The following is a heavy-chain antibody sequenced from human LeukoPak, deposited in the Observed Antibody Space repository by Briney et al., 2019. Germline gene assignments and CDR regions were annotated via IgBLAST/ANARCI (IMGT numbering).Heavy chain of an antibody. Sequence: GGSLRLSCAASGFTFNSYWMHWVRQAPGKGLVWVSRINSDGSSTSYADSVKGRFTISRDNAKNTLYLQMNSLRAEDTAVYYCARDAVVVVAASGPGYYFDYWGQGTLVTVSS. V-gene: IGHV3-74*01. J-gene: IGHJ4*02. CDR3: ARDAVVVVAASGPGYYFDY. CDR2: INSDGSST. D-gene: IGHD2-15*01. CDR1: GFTFNSYW.